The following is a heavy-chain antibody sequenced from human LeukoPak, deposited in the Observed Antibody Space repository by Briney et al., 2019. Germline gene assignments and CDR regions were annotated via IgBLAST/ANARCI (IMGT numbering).Heavy chain of an antibody. Sequence: ASVKVSCKASGYTFTGYYMHWVRQAPGQGLEWMGWISPNGGGTNYAQKFQGRVTMTRDTSITTAYMELSRLRSDDTAVYYCARVDNWNYGWFDSWGQGTLVTVS. CDR2: ISPNGGGT. D-gene: IGHD1-7*01. CDR3: ARVDNWNYGWFDS. J-gene: IGHJ5*01. V-gene: IGHV1-2*02. CDR1: GYTFTGYY.